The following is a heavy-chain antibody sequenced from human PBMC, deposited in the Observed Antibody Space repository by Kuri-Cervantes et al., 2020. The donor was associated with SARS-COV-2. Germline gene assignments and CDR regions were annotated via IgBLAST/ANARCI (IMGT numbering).Heavy chain of an antibody. CDR2: ISGSGGST. Sequence: LSLTCAASGFTFRSYAMSWVRQAPGKGLEWVSAISGSGGSTYYADSVKGRFTISRDNSKNTLYLQMNSLRAEDTAVYYCAKDQWELLGGGYWGQGTLVTVSS. CDR3: AKDQWELLGGGY. D-gene: IGHD1-26*01. J-gene: IGHJ4*02. CDR1: GFTFRSYA. V-gene: IGHV3-23*01.